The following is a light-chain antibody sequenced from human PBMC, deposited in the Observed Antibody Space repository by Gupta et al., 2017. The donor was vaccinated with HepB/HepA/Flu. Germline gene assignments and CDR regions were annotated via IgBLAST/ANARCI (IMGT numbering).Light chain of an antibody. Sequence: DMVMTQSPATLSVSPGEGVTLSCRASQSVSSHLAWYQQKPGQAPRLLIFGASTRATGIPARFSGSGSGTEFTLTISSLQSEEFAVYYCQQYNYLWTFGPGTKVEIK. J-gene: IGKJ1*01. CDR2: GAS. CDR3: QQYNYLWT. V-gene: IGKV3-15*01. CDR1: QSVSSH.